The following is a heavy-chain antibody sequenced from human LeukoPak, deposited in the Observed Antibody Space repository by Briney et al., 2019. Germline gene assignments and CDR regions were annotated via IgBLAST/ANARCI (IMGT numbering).Heavy chain of an antibody. CDR2: ISPGDSDT. CDR3: ARGRGAMVITNFDY. CDR1: GYTFTGYW. J-gene: IGHJ4*02. V-gene: IGHV5-51*01. D-gene: IGHD4/OR15-4a*01. Sequence: GESLKISCKSSGYTFTGYWIGWVRQMPGKGLEWMGIISPGDSDTRYSPSFQGQVTMSADKSINTAYLQWGSLKASDTAMYYCARGRGAMVITNFDYWGQGTLVSVSS.